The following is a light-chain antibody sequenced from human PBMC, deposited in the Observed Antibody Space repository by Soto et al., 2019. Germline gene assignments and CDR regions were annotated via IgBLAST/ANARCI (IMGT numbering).Light chain of an antibody. CDR3: CSYAGSSTYV. CDR1: SRDVGSYNL. J-gene: IGLJ1*01. V-gene: IGLV2-23*01. Sequence: QSVLTQPASVSGSPGQSITISCPGTSRDVGSYNLVSWYQQHPGKAPKLMIYEGSKRPSGVSNRFSGSKSGNTASLTISVLQAEDEADYYCCSYAGSSTYVFGTGTKVTVL. CDR2: EGS.